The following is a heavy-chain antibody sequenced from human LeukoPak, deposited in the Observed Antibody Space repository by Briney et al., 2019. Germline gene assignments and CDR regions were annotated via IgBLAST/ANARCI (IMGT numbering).Heavy chain of an antibody. V-gene: IGHV1-69*05. CDR3: ASSPEDDYGDYVGLYYFDY. CDR1: GYTFTGYY. J-gene: IGHJ4*02. D-gene: IGHD4-17*01. Sequence: GASVKVSCKASGYTFTGYYMHWVRQAPGQGLEWMGGIIPIFGTANYAQKFQGRVTITTDESTSTAYMELSSLRSEDTAVYYCASSPEDDYGDYVGLYYFDYWGQGTLVTVSS. CDR2: IIPIFGTA.